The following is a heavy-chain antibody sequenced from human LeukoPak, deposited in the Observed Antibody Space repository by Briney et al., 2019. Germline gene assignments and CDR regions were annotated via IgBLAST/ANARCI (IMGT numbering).Heavy chain of an antibody. CDR1: GYTFTGYY. J-gene: IGHJ4*02. V-gene: IGHV1-2*02. D-gene: IGHD3-10*01. Sequence: GATVTVSCKASGYTFTGYYMHWVRQAPGQGLEWMGWINPNSGGTNYAQKFQGRVTMTRDTSISTAYMELSRLRSDDTAVYYCARGTYYGSGSYYGGQDYFDYWGQGTLVTVSS. CDR2: INPNSGGT. CDR3: ARGTYYGSGSYYGGQDYFDY.